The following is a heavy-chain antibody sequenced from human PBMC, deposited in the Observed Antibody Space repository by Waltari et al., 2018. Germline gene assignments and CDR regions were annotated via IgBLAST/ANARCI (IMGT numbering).Heavy chain of an antibody. CDR1: GGSISNNDYY. CDR2: IYHSGNT. J-gene: IGHJ5*02. V-gene: IGHV4-39*07. D-gene: IGHD2-8*02. Sequence: QMQLQESGPGLVKPSETLSLTCTVSGGSISNNDYYWGWIRQPPGKGLEWIGSIYHSGNTYYNPSLKGRVTLSLDTSKNQFSLTLTSVTAADTAVYYCARDRNVWSSFDPWGQGALVTVSS. CDR3: ARDRNVWSSFDP.